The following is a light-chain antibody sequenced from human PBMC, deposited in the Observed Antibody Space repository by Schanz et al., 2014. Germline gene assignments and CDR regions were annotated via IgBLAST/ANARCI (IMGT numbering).Light chain of an antibody. CDR2: DAS. J-gene: IGKJ1*01. V-gene: IGKV1-5*01. CDR1: QSISSW. Sequence: DIQMTQSPSTLSASVGDRVTITCRASQSISSWLAWYQQKPGKAPKLLIYDASSLESGVPSRFSGSGSGTEFTLTISSLQPDDFATYYCQQSYTSFWTFGQGSKVEIK. CDR3: QQSYTSFWT.